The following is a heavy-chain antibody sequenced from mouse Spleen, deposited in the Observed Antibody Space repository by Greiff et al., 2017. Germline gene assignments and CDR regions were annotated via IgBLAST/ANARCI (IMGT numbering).Heavy chain of an antibody. CDR1: GYSITSGYD. J-gene: IGHJ3*01. V-gene: IGHV3-1*01. D-gene: IGHD2-5*01. CDR3: ARADSNYEGWFAY. Sequence: VQLQQSGPGMVKPSQSLSLTCTVTGYSITSGYDWHWIRHFPGNKLEWMGYISYSGSTNYNPSLKSRISITHDTSKNHFFLKLNSVTTEDTATYYCARADSNYEGWFAYWGQGTLVTVSA. CDR2: ISYSGST.